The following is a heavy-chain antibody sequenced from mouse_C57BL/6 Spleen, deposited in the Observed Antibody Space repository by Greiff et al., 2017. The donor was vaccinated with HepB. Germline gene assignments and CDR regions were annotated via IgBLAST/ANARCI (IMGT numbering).Heavy chain of an antibody. CDR1: GFTFSDYG. CDR3: ARKKTGTGGYFDV. Sequence: EVQVVESGGGLVKPGGSLKLSCAASGFTFSDYGMHWVRQAPEKGLEWVAYISSGSSTIYYADTVKGRFTIARDNAKNTLFLQMTSLRSEDTAMYYCARKKTGTGGYFDVWGTGTTVTVAS. D-gene: IGHD4-1*01. J-gene: IGHJ1*03. V-gene: IGHV5-17*01. CDR2: ISSGSSTI.